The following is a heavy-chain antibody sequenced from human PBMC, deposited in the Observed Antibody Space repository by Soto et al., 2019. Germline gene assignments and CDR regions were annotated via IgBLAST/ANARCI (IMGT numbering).Heavy chain of an antibody. D-gene: IGHD2-15*01. Sequence: GGSLRLSCAASGFTFSSYGMHWVRQAPGKGLEWVAVIWYDGSNKYYADSVKGRFTISRDNSKNTLYLQMNSLRAEDTAVYYCARDEGEGYCSGGSCYPYYFDYWGQGTLVTVSS. V-gene: IGHV3-33*01. CDR1: GFTFSSYG. CDR2: IWYDGSNK. CDR3: ARDEGEGYCSGGSCYPYYFDY. J-gene: IGHJ4*02.